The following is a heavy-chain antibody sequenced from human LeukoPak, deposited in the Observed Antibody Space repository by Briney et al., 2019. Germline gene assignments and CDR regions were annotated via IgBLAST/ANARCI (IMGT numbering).Heavy chain of an antibody. Sequence: SETLSPTCTVSGGSISSYYWSWIRQPPGKGLEWIGYIYYSGSTNYNPSLKSRVTISVDTSKNQFSLKLSSVTAADTAVYYCAREVVVVAATYFDHWGQGTLVTVPS. CDR1: GGSISSYY. V-gene: IGHV4-59*01. J-gene: IGHJ4*02. CDR2: IYYSGST. D-gene: IGHD2-15*01. CDR3: AREVVVVAATYFDH.